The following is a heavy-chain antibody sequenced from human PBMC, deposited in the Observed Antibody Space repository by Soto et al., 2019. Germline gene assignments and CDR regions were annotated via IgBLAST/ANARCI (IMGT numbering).Heavy chain of an antibody. CDR3: ARLRTLMGDFWSGSVYGMDV. Sequence: GGSLKISCKGFWYSFSSFWVRWVGPMPRKRPEWMGRIDPSDSYTNYSPSFQGHVTISADKSISTAYLQWSSLKASDTAMYYCARLRTLMGDFWSGSVYGMDVWGQGTTVTVSS. V-gene: IGHV5-10-1*01. J-gene: IGHJ6*02. CDR2: IDPSDSYT. CDR1: WYSFSSFW. D-gene: IGHD3-3*01.